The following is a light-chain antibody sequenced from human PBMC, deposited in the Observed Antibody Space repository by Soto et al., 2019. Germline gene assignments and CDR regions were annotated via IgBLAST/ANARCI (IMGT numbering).Light chain of an antibody. J-gene: IGLJ2*01. CDR2: DVN. CDR3: SSYTSTTTL. CDR1: SSDVGGYNY. V-gene: IGLV2-14*01. Sequence: QSVLTQPASVSGSPGQSITISCTGTSSDVGGYNYVSWYQQHPGKAPKLMIYDVNNRPSGVSNRFSASKSGNTASLTISGLRAEDEADYYCSSYTSTTTLFGGGTMLTVL.